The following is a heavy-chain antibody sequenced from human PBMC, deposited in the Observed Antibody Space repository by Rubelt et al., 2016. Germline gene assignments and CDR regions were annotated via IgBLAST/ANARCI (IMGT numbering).Heavy chain of an antibody. V-gene: IGHV4-39*07. D-gene: IGHD4-17*01. CDR3: ARGRDGDRMGC. CDR2: INHSGST. Sequence: QVQLQESGPGLVKPSETLSLTCTVSGGSVSSGSYFWGWIRQPPGKGLEWIGEINHSGSTYYNPSLKRRVTISVDTSKNQFSRKRSAVTAADTAVYYCARGRDGDRMGCWGQGTLVTVSA. J-gene: IGHJ4*02. CDR1: GGSVSSGSYF.